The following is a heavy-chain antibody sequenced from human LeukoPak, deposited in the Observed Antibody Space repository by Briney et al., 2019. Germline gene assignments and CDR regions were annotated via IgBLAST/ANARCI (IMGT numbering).Heavy chain of an antibody. V-gene: IGHV3-7*01. Sequence: GGSLRLSCAASGFTFSSYWMSWVRQAPGKGLEWVANIKQDGSEKYYVDPVKGRFTISRDNAKNSLYLQMNSLRAEDTAVYYGAREGPGYSSSWYVYWGQGTLVTVSS. CDR2: IKQDGSEK. CDR3: AREGPGYSSSWYVY. D-gene: IGHD6-13*01. CDR1: GFTFSSYW. J-gene: IGHJ4*02.